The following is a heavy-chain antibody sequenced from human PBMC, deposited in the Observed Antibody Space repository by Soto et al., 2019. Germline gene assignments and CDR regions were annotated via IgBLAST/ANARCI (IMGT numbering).Heavy chain of an antibody. V-gene: IGHV3-11*01. CDR2: ISSSGSTT. J-gene: IGHJ4*02. CDR3: GGRDRSFDY. Sequence: QVQLEESGGGLVKPGGSLRLSCAASGFIFSDYYMSWIRQAPGKGLEWVAYISSSGSTTYYADSVRGRFTISRDNAKNTLNRQRNTRRAGERAVYYLGGRDRSFDYWGQGT. D-gene: IGHD3-16*01. CDR1: GFIFSDYY.